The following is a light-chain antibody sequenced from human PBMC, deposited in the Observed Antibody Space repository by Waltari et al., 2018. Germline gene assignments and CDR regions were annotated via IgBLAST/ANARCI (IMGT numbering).Light chain of an antibody. V-gene: IGKV3-11*01. J-gene: IGKJ4*01. CDR1: QGISSF. CDR2: NAS. CDR3: QQRTNWPS. Sequence: ILLPQSPATLSLSPGERPTLSCRARQGISSFLAWYQQKPGQAPRPPVYNASNRATGIPARFSGSGSGADFTLTISSLEPEDFAVYYCQQRTNWPSFGGGTRVELK.